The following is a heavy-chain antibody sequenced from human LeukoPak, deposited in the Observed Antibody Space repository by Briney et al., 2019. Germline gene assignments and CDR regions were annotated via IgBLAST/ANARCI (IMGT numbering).Heavy chain of an antibody. Sequence: ASVKVSCKASGYTFTSYGISWVRQAPGQGLEWMGWISAYNGNTNYAQKFQGRVTMTRNTSISTAYMELSSLRSEDTAVYYCARGYQTRYYYGMDVRGQGTTVTVSS. V-gene: IGHV1-18*01. CDR3: ARGYQTRYYYGMDV. CDR1: GYTFTSYG. D-gene: IGHD2-2*01. J-gene: IGHJ6*02. CDR2: ISAYNGNT.